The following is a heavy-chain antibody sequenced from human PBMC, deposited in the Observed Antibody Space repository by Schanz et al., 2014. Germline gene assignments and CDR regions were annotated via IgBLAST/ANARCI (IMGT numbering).Heavy chain of an antibody. CDR1: GFTFSDYY. J-gene: IGHJ6*02. CDR2: ISGSGTTI. CDR3: VRSSGCLDV. Sequence: HVQLVESGGGVVQPGKSLRLSCSASGFTFSDYYMNWIRQTPERGGEWVSYISGSGTTIYYADTVKGRFTISRDNSRNLVFLHTDILRGADAPLYYCVRSSGCLDVWGQGTTVTVSS. V-gene: IGHV3-11*01. D-gene: IGHD3-22*01.